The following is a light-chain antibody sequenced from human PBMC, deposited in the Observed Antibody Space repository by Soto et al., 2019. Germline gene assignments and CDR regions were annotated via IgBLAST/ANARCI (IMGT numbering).Light chain of an antibody. CDR3: NSYRDSSTFV. V-gene: IGLV2-14*01. CDR1: SSDVGGYTY. J-gene: IGLJ1*01. CDR2: DVS. Sequence: QSALTQPASVSGSPGQSITISCTGTSSDVGGYTYVSWYRQYPGKAPKLIIYDVSNRPSGVSNRFSGSKSGNTASLTISGLQADDAADYYCNSYRDSSTFVFGSGTKLTVL.